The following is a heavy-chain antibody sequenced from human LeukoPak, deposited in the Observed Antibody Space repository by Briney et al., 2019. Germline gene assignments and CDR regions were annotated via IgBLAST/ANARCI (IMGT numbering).Heavy chain of an antibody. D-gene: IGHD3-3*01. Sequence: GASVKVSCKASGYTFTSYGISWVRQAPGQGLEWMGWISAYNGDTSYAQKLQGRVTMTTDTSTSTAYMELRSLRSDDTAVYYCARTGFLEWLLPFDPWGQGTLVTVSS. V-gene: IGHV1-18*01. J-gene: IGHJ5*02. CDR3: ARTGFLEWLLPFDP. CDR1: GYTFTSYG. CDR2: ISAYNGDT.